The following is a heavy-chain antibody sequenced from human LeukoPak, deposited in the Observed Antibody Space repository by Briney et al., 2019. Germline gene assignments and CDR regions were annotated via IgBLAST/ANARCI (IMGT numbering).Heavy chain of an antibody. V-gene: IGHV3-21*01. CDR2: ISSSSSYI. J-gene: IGHJ4*02. CDR3: ARGGTDSSGWYYFDY. Sequence: GGSLRLSCAASGFTFSSYSMNWVRQAPGKGLEWVSSISSSSSYIYYADSVKGRFTISRDNAKNSLYLQMNSLRAEDTAVYYCARGGTDSSGWYYFDYWGQGTLVTVSS. CDR1: GFTFSSYS. D-gene: IGHD6-19*01.